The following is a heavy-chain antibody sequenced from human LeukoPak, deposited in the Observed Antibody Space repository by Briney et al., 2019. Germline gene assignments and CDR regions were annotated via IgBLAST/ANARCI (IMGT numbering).Heavy chain of an antibody. CDR1: GFTFSSYA. D-gene: IGHD4-17*01. Sequence: GGSLRLSCAASGFTFSSYAMSWVRQAPGKGLEWVSSISSSGSYIYYADSVKGRFTISRDNAKNSLYLQMNSLRAEDTAVYYCARGYYGDPSQVYYFDYWGQGTLVTVSS. CDR3: ARGYYGDPSQVYYFDY. J-gene: IGHJ4*02. V-gene: IGHV3-21*01. CDR2: ISSSGSYI.